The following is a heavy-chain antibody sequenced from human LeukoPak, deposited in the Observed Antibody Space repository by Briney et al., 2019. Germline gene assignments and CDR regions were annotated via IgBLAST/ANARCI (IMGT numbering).Heavy chain of an antibody. V-gene: IGHV3-48*01. CDR1: GFTFSNYG. CDR3: ASEDYDSSGYYSFFDY. D-gene: IGHD3-22*01. CDR2: ISSSSSLI. J-gene: IGHJ4*02. Sequence: PGGSLRLSCAASGFTFSNYGMNWVRQAPGKGLEWISYISSSSSLIYYADSVKGRFTISRDNSKNTLYLQMNSLRAEDTAVYYCASEDYDSSGYYSFFDYWGQGTLVTVSS.